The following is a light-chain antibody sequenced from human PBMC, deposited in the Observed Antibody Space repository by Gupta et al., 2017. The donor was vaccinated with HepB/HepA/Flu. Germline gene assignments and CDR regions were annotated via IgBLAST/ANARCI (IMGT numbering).Light chain of an antibody. CDR3: QQDSTIYS. CDR2: GAS. Sequence: DIVMTQSPDSLAVSLGERATINCKSSQSILYRPKNKNYLAWFQHKLGQPPKLLIYGASNREYGVPDRFSGRGSGTDFTLTSSSRQAEDVAVYYGQQDSTIYSFGGGTEVEIK. J-gene: IGKJ4*01. V-gene: IGKV4-1*01. CDR1: QSILYRPKNKNY.